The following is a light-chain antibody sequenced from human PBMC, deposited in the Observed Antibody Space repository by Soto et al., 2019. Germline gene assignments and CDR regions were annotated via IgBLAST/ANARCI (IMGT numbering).Light chain of an antibody. CDR1: SGHSSYI. V-gene: IGLV4-60*02. Sequence: QSVLTQSSSASASLGSSVKLTCTLSSGHSSYIIAWHQQQPGKAPRYLMKLEGSGSYNKGSGVPDRFSGSSSGADRYLTISHLQFEDEADYYCETWDSNTHTVFGGGPQLTVL. CDR3: ETWDSNTHTV. J-gene: IGLJ3*02. CDR2: LEGSGSY.